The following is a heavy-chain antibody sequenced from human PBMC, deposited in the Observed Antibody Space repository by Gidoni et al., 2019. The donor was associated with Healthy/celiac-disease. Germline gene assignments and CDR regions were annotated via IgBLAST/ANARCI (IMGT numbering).Heavy chain of an antibody. D-gene: IGHD5-12*01. J-gene: IGHJ6*02. CDR2: IWYDGSNK. CDR1: GFTFSSYG. V-gene: IGHV3-33*01. Sequence: QVQLVESGGGVVQPGRSLRLSCAASGFTFSSYGMHWVRQAPGKGLEWVAVIWYDGSNKDYADSVKGRFTISRDNSKNTLYLQMNSLRAEDTAVYYCARENAAGDGYNYAYYYYYGMDVWGQGTTVTVSS. CDR3: ARENAAGDGYNYAYYYYYGMDV.